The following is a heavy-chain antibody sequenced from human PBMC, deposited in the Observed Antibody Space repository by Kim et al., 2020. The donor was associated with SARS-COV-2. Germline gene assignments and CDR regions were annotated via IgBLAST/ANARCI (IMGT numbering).Heavy chain of an antibody. CDR2: FDPEDGET. CDR1: GYTLTELS. D-gene: IGHD2-15*01. J-gene: IGHJ4*02. V-gene: IGHV1-24*01. Sequence: ASVKVSCKVSGYTLTELSMHWVRQAPGKGLEWMGGFDPEDGETIYAQKFQGRVTMTEDTSTDTAYMELSSLRSEDTAVYYCATVHIGDMGSPFDYWGQGTLVTVSS. CDR3: ATVHIGDMGSPFDY.